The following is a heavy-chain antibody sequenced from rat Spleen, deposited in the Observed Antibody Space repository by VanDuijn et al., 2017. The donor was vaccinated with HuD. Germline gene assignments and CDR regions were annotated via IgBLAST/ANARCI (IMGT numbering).Heavy chain of an antibody. CDR2: INKDSSTK. Sequence: EVKLVESGGGLVQPGRSLKLSCVASGFNFNDHWMGWVRQAPGKGLEWIAEINKDSSTKKYIPSLRDKFTISRDNAKSTLYLQMDSLRSEDTATYYCARQARYNLMDAWGQGASVTVSS. J-gene: IGHJ4*01. V-gene: IGHV4-2*01. D-gene: IGHD4-3*01. CDR1: GFNFNDHW. CDR3: ARQARYNLMDA.